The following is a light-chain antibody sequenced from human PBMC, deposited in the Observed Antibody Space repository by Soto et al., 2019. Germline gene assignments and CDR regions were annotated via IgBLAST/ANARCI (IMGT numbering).Light chain of an antibody. CDR1: QSISSW. CDR3: QQYNSYPLT. CDR2: DAS. V-gene: IGKV1-5*01. Sequence: DIQMTQSPSTLSASVGHRVTITCRASQSISSWLAWYQQKPGKAPKLLIYDASSLESGVPSRFSGSGSGTEFTLTISSLQPDDFAAYYCQQYNSYPLTFGGGTKVEIK. J-gene: IGKJ4*01.